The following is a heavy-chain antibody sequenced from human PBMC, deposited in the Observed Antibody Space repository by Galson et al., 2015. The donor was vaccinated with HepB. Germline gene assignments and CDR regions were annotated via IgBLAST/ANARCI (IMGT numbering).Heavy chain of an antibody. CDR3: ARDSPGLSGGSNPDAFDI. CDR1: GDSVSSNSAA. D-gene: IGHD1-26*01. V-gene: IGHV6-1*01. J-gene: IGHJ3*02. CDR2: TYYRSKWYN. Sequence: CAISGDSVSSNSAAWNWIRQSPSRGLEWLGRTYYRSKWYNDYAVSVKSRITINPDTSKNQFSLQLNSVTPEDTAMYYCARDSPGLSGGSNPDAFDIWGQGTMVTVSS.